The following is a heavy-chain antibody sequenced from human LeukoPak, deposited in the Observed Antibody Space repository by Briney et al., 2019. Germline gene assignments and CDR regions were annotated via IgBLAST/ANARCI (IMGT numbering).Heavy chain of an antibody. D-gene: IGHD6-19*01. J-gene: IGHJ4*02. Sequence: PGGSLRLSCAVSGFTFSSYWMDWVRQAPGKGLVRVSRISSDGSNTAYADSVKGRFTISRDNARNTLFLQMSSLRAEDTAVYYCAKRGDGGAWYDYWGQGTLVIVSS. CDR3: AKRGDGGAWYDY. V-gene: IGHV3-74*01. CDR2: ISSDGSNT. CDR1: GFTFSSYW.